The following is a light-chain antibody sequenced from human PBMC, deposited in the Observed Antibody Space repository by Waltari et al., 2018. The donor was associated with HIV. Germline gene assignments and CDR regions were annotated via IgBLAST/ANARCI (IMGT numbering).Light chain of an antibody. CDR2: QDS. J-gene: IGLJ2*01. Sequence: SYELTQPPSVSVSPGQTASITCSGDKLGDKYACWYQQKPGQSPVLVIYQDSKRPSGIPERFSGSNSGNTATLTISGTQAMDEAVCYCQAWDSSTYVVFGGGTKLTVL. CDR3: QAWDSSTYVV. CDR1: KLGDKY. V-gene: IGLV3-1*01.